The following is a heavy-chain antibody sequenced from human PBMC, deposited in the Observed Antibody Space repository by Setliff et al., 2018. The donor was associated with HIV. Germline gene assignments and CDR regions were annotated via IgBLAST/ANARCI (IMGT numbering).Heavy chain of an antibody. CDR3: AMSVIFDY. CDR2: IKQDGSEE. J-gene: IGHJ4*02. Sequence: GSLRLSCAASGFTFSDHYMDWVRQALGKGLEWVAKIKQDGSEENYVSSVRGRFTISRDNAQSSLYLQMNSLRAEDTAVYYCAMSVIFDYWGQGALVTVSS. CDR1: GFTFSDHY. D-gene: IGHD3-10*01. V-gene: IGHV3-7*03.